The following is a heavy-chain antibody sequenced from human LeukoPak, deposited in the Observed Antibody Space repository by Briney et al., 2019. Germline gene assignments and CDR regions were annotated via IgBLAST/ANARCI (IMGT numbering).Heavy chain of an antibody. CDR1: GLTFSSYS. V-gene: IGHV3-21*01. D-gene: IGHD4-17*01. CDR3: ARGPPDYGDYEFNY. Sequence: GGSLRLSCAPSGLTFSSYSMNWVRQAPGKGLEWVSSISTGSSYIYYADSVKGRFTISRDNAKNSLYLQMNSLRAEDTAVYYCARGPPDYGDYEFNYWGQGTLVTVSS. CDR2: ISTGSSYI. J-gene: IGHJ4*02.